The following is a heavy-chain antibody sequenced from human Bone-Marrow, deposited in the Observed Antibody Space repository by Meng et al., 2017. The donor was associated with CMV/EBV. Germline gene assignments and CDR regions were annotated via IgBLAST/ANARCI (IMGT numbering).Heavy chain of an antibody. CDR1: GFTVSSNY. V-gene: IGHV3-23*01. CDR3: AKAGRDGYNGLLDY. CDR2: FSRNGEGT. D-gene: IGHD5-24*01. Sequence: GESLKISCAASGFTVSSNYMSWVRQAPGKGLEWVSGFSRNGEGTYYADSVRGRFTISRDISKNTLYLQMNSLRAEDTAIYYCAKAGRDGYNGLLDYWGQGALVPVSS. J-gene: IGHJ4*02.